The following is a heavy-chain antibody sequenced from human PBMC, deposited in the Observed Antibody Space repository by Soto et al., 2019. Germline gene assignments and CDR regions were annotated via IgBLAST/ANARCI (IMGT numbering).Heavy chain of an antibody. Sequence: SETLSLTCTVSGGSIGSYHWSWVRQPPGKGLEWIASVYYAGTTNYNPSLGSRVTISIDAPENQISLKLTSVTAADTAFYYCARDTVLTGMFDFWGQGTLVTVSS. D-gene: IGHD4-17*01. CDR2: VYYAGTT. CDR3: ARDTVLTGMFDF. J-gene: IGHJ4*02. CDR1: GGSIGSYH. V-gene: IGHV4-59*01.